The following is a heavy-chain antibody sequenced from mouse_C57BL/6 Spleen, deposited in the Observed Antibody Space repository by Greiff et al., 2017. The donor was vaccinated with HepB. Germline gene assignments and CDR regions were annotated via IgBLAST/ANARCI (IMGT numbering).Heavy chain of an antibody. Sequence: EVQVVESGGGLVKPGGSLKLSCAASGFTFSDYGMHWVRQAPAKGLEWVAYISSGSSTIYYADTVKGRFTISRDNAKNTLFLQMTSLRSEDTAMYYCARRPRYDYDWAMDYWGQGTSVTVSS. CDR3: ARRPRYDYDWAMDY. V-gene: IGHV5-17*01. D-gene: IGHD2-4*01. CDR2: ISSGSSTI. J-gene: IGHJ4*01. CDR1: GFTFSDYG.